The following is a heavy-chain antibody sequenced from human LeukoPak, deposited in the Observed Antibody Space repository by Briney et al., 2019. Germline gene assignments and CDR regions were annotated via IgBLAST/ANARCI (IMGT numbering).Heavy chain of an antibody. J-gene: IGHJ4*02. CDR3: AKDQRGIQLWSQNNNFDY. Sequence: SGGSLRLSCAASGFTFSSYAMSWVRQAPGKGLEWVSAISGSGSSTYYADSVKGRFTISRDNSKNTLYLQMNSLRAEDTAVYYCAKDQRGIQLWSQNNNFDYWGQGTLVTVSS. CDR1: GFTFSSYA. CDR2: ISGSGSST. V-gene: IGHV3-23*01. D-gene: IGHD5-18*01.